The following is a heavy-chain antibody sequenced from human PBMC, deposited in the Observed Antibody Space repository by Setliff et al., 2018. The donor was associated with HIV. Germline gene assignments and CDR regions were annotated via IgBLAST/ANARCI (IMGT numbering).Heavy chain of an antibody. Sequence: SETLSLTCRVSGGSFNTRRTKWGWIRQSPGKGLEWIGSIFYFGSVTYNPSLKSRPLISIDTSKTQFSLNLRSVTAADTAVYYCVRELLGSGGTVPEVNFFYSWGQGTLVTVSS. J-gene: IGHJ5*01. CDR2: IFYFGSV. CDR1: GGSFNTRRTK. V-gene: IGHV4-39*07. CDR3: VRELLGSGGTVPEVNFFYS. D-gene: IGHD1-26*01.